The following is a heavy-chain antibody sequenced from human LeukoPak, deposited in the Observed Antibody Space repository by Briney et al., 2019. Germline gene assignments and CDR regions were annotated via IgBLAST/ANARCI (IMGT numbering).Heavy chain of an antibody. J-gene: IGHJ4*02. D-gene: IGHD6-19*01. Sequence: ASVKVSCKASGYTFTSYGISWVRQAPGQGLEWMGWISAYNGNTNYAQKLQGRVTMTTDTSTSTAYMELRSLRSDDTAVYYCVRDEPYSSGWYYFDYWGQGTLVTVSS. V-gene: IGHV1-18*01. CDR3: VRDEPYSSGWYYFDY. CDR2: ISAYNGNT. CDR1: GYTFTSYG.